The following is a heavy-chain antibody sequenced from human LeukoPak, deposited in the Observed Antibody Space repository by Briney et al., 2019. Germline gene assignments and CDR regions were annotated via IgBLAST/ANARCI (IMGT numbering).Heavy chain of an antibody. J-gene: IGHJ4*02. CDR1: GFTFSDYY. Sequence: GGSLRLSCAASGFTFSDYYMSWIRQAPGKGLEWVSYISSSGSSIYYPDSVRGRSTISRDNAKNSLYLQLNSLRAEDTAVYYCARVIGSYGDSAYWGQGTLVTVSS. CDR3: ARVIGSYGDSAY. CDR2: ISSSGSSI. V-gene: IGHV3-11*04. D-gene: IGHD3-16*01.